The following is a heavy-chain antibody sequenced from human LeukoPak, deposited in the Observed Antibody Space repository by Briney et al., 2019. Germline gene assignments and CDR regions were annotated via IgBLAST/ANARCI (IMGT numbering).Heavy chain of an antibody. J-gene: IGHJ2*01. V-gene: IGHV3-7*03. CDR3: ARRGSSYSWYFDL. CDR2: IKQDGSEK. CDR1: GFTSSSYG. D-gene: IGHD6-13*01. Sequence: GGSLRLSCAASGFTSSSYGMHWVRQAPGKGLEWVANIKQDGSEKYYVDSVKGRFTISRDNAKNSLYLQMNSLRAEDTAVYYCARRGSSYSWYFDLWGRGTLVTVSS.